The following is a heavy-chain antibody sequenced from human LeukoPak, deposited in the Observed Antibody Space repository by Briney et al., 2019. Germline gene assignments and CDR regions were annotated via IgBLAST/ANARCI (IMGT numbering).Heavy chain of an antibody. V-gene: IGHV3-30-3*01. CDR1: GFTFSSYA. CDR3: ARVLSVTPELVGAHVGGYGMDV. D-gene: IGHD1-26*01. CDR2: ISYDGSNK. J-gene: IGHJ6*02. Sequence: HPGGSLRLSCAASGFTFSSYAMHWVRQAPGKGLEWVAVISYDGSNKYYADSVKGRFTISRDNSKNTLYLQMNSLRAEDTAVYYCARVLSVTPELVGAHVGGYGMDVWGQGTTVTVSS.